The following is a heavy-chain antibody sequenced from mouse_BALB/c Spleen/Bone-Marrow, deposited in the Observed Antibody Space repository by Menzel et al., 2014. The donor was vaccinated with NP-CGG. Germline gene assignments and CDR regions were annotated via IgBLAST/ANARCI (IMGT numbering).Heavy chain of an antibody. J-gene: IGHJ4*01. D-gene: IGHD4-1*01. V-gene: IGHV1-9*01. CDR3: ARSWEGHYAMDY. CDR1: GYTFSSYW. Sequence: VNLVESGAELMKPGASVKISCKVTGYTFSSYWIEWIKQRPGHGLEWIGEILPGSTSSNYNEKVKGKATFTADTSSKTACMQLSSLTSEDSAVYYCARSWEGHYAMDYWGQGTSVTVSS. CDR2: ILPGSTSS.